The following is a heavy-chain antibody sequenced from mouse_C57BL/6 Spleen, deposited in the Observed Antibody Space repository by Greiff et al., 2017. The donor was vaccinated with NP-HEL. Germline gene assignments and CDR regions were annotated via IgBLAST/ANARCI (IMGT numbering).Heavy chain of an antibody. CDR3: ARRDVDAMDY. CDR2: ISSGSSTI. V-gene: IGHV5-17*01. J-gene: IGHJ4*01. Sequence: EVKLVESGGGLVKPGGSLKLSCAASGFTFSDYGMHWVRQAPEKGLEWVAYISSGSSTIYYADTVKGRFTISRDNAKNTLFLQMTSLRSEDTAMYYCARRDVDAMDYWGQGTSVTVSS. CDR1: GFTFSDYG. D-gene: IGHD3-3*01.